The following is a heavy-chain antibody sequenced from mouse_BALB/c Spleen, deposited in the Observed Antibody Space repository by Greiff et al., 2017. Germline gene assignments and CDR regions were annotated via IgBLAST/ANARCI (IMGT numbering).Heavy chain of an antibody. CDR1: GFTFSSFG. J-gene: IGHJ4*01. D-gene: IGHD2-10*02. Sequence: EVQRVESGGGLVQPGGSRKLSCAASGFTFSSFGMHWVRQAPEKGLEWVAYISSGSSTIYYADTVKGRFTISRDNPKNTLFLQMTSLRSEDTAMYYCARSKYGNLYAMDYWGQGTSVTVSS. V-gene: IGHV5-17*02. CDR2: ISSGSSTI. CDR3: ARSKYGNLYAMDY.